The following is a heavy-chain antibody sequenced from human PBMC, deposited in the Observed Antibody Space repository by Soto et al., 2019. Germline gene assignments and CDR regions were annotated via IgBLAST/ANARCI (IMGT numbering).Heavy chain of an antibody. CDR2: IYSGGST. CDR1: GFTVSSNY. J-gene: IGHJ5*02. V-gene: IGHV3-53*01. CDR3: ARAYYGSGSNVYCCDP. D-gene: IGHD3-10*01. Sequence: GGSLRLSCAASGFTVSSNYMSWVRQAPGKGLEWASVIYSGGSTYYADSVKGRFTISRDNSKNTLYLQMNSLRAEDTAGYYCARAYYGSGSNVYCCDPCGRGTLVTVAS.